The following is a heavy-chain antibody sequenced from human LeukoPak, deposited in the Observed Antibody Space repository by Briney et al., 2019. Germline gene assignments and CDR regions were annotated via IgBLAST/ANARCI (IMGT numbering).Heavy chain of an antibody. CDR2: ISGIGGNT. J-gene: IGHJ5*02. CDR1: GFTFTSYA. D-gene: IGHD6-13*01. V-gene: IGHV3-23*01. CDR3: ARGGSSRYTITS. Sequence: GGSLRLSCAASGFTFTSYAMSWVRQAPGKGLEWVSAISGIGGNTTYADSVKGRFTISRDNSKNTLYLQMNSLRAEDTAVYYCARGGSSRYTITSWGQGALVTVSS.